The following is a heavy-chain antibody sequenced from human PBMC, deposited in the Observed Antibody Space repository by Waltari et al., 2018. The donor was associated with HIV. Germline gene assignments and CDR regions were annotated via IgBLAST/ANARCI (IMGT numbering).Heavy chain of an antibody. CDR2: ISYGGRNK. J-gene: IGHJ4*02. CDR3: ARDGHFYDSRPLDY. CDR1: GFTFSAFG. Sequence: QVELVGCGAGVGHRGAFRSLSCAAPGFTFSAFGVHWVRQAPGKGLEWVAIISYGGRNKYYADSVKGRFTISRDNSKNTVYLQMNSLRGEDTAVYYCARDGHFYDSRPLDYWGQGTLVTVSS. D-gene: IGHD3-22*01. V-gene: IGHV3-30*04.